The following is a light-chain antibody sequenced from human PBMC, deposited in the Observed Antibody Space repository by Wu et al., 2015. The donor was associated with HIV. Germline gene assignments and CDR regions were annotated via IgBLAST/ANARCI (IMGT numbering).Light chain of an antibody. V-gene: IGKV1-5*03. CDR3: QHYDAYPIT. Sequence: DIQMTQSPSTLSASVGDRVTITCRTSQSMTSWLAWYQQKPGKAPKLLIYKASTLESGVPSRFSGSGSGTEFTLTINSLQPDDFATYYCQHYDAYPITFGQGTRLEIK. CDR2: KAS. J-gene: IGKJ5*01. CDR1: QSMTSW.